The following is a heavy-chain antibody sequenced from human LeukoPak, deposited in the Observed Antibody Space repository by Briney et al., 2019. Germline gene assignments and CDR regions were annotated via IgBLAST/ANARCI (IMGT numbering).Heavy chain of an antibody. CDR3: AATTPLTGYYPGDAFDI. Sequence: GGSLRLSCAASGFTSSSYAMSWVRQAPGKGLEWVSAISGSGGSTYYADSVKGRFTISRDNAKNSLYLQMNSLRAEDTAVYYCAATTPLTGYYPGDAFDIWGQGTMVTVSS. D-gene: IGHD3-9*01. J-gene: IGHJ3*02. CDR2: ISGSGGST. V-gene: IGHV3-23*01. CDR1: GFTSSSYA.